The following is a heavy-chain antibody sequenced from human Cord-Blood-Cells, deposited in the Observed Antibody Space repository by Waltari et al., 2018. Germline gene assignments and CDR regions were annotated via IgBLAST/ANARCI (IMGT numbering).Heavy chain of an antibody. CDR2: IIPIFGTA. D-gene: IGHD1-1*01. V-gene: IGHV1-69*06. CDR3: ARGFRAGTDAFDI. CDR1: VGTFSSYA. Sequence: QVQLVQSGAEVKKPGSSVKVCCKASVGTFSSYAMSWVRQALGKGRAWMGGIIPIFGTANYAQKFQGRVTITADKSTSTAYMELSSLRSEDTAVYYCARGFRAGTDAFDIWGQGTMVTVSS. J-gene: IGHJ3*02.